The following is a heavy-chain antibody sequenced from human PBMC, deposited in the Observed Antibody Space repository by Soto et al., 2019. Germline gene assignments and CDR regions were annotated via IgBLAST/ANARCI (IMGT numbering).Heavy chain of an antibody. CDR1: GYTFTSYA. CDR2: INAGNGNT. D-gene: IGHD3-3*01. Sequence: QVQLVQSGAEVQKPGASVKVSCKASGYTFTSYAIHWVRQAPGQRLEWMGWINAGNGNTKYSQKVQGRVIITRDTAAGTAYMELRSLRSEDKAVYYCATPRVAFCWGQRTLVTVSS. V-gene: IGHV1-3*01. J-gene: IGHJ4*02. CDR3: ATPRVAFC.